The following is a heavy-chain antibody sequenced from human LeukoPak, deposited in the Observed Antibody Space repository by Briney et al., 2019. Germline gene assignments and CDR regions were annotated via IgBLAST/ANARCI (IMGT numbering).Heavy chain of an antibody. V-gene: IGHV4-34*01. CDR2: INHSGST. J-gene: IGHJ4*02. Sequence: SETLSLTCAVYGASFSGYYWSWIRQPPGKGLEWIGEINHSGSTNYNPSLKSRVTISVDTSKNQFSLKLSSVPAADTAVYYCAREEVVTAWNYWGQGTLVTVSS. CDR3: AREEVVTAWNY. CDR1: GASFSGYY. D-gene: IGHD2-21*02.